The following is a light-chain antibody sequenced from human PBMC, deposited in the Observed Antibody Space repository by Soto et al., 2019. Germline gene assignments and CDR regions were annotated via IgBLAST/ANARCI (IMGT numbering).Light chain of an antibody. CDR2: AAS. Sequence: DIQMPQSPPALSSSVRAIVTITCRASQTITNSLNWYQQRPGKAPNLSIFAASNLQGGVPSSFSGSGSGTDFTLTISSLQHEDLSNYYYQHSYTSPYPVGQGTQLQSK. J-gene: IGKJ2*01. CDR1: QTITNS. V-gene: IGKV1-39*01. CDR3: QHSYTSPYP.